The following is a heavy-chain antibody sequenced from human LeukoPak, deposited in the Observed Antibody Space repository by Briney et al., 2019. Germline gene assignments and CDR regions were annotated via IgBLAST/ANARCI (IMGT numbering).Heavy chain of an antibody. V-gene: IGHV4-34*01. Sequence: SETLSLTCAVYGGSFSDYYWSWIHQPPGRGLEWIGEDNHSGSTNYNPSLKSRVTISVDTSKNQFSLELSSVTAADTAVYHCARRGGDYSSSSYKGRFDPWGQGILVTVSS. CDR2: DNHSGST. CDR1: GGSFSDYY. CDR3: ARRGGDYSSSSYKGRFDP. J-gene: IGHJ5*02. D-gene: IGHD6-13*01.